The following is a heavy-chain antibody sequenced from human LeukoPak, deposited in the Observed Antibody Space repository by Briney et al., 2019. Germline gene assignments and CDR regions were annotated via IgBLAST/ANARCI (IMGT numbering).Heavy chain of an antibody. CDR3: ARRPGESFGELVDFDY. J-gene: IGHJ4*02. CDR2: INAVNGNT. CDR1: GYTFTSYA. V-gene: IGHV1-3*01. Sequence: GASVKVSCKASGYTFTSYAMHWVRQAPGQRLEWMGWINAVNGNTKYSQKFQGRVTISRDTSASTAYMELSSLRSEGTAVYYCARRPGESFGELVDFDYWGQGTLVTVSS. D-gene: IGHD3-10*01.